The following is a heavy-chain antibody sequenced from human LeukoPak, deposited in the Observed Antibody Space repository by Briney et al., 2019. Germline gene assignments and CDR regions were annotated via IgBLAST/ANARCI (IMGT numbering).Heavy chain of an antibody. J-gene: IGHJ4*02. V-gene: IGHV4-34*01. CDR3: ARGPPRDFGASGFYYNY. CDR1: GGSFSDYY. Sequence: SETLSLTCAIYGGSFSDYYWSWVRQPPGKGLEWSGEINHSGSTNYNPSLTSRVNMSVDTSKNQFSLKLSSVTAADTAVYFCARGPPRDFGASGFYYNYWGQGTRVTVSS. CDR2: INHSGST. D-gene: IGHD4/OR15-4a*01.